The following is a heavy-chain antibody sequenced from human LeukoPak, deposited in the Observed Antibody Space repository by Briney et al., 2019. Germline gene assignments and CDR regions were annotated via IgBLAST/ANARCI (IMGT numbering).Heavy chain of an antibody. CDR3: ARAVPPGYDSSGYYFPYYYYYMDV. J-gene: IGHJ6*03. D-gene: IGHD3-22*01. V-gene: IGHV1-18*04. CDR1: GYTFTGYY. CDR2: ISAYNGNT. Sequence: ASVKVSCKASGYTFTGYYMHWVRQAPGQGLEWMGWISAYNGNTNYAQKLQGRVTMTTDTSTSTAYMELRSLRSDDTAVYYCARAVPPGYDSSGYYFPYYYYYMDVWGKGTTVTISS.